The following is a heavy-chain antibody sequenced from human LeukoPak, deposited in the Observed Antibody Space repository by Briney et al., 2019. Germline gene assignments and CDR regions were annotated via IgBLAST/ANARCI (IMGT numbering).Heavy chain of an antibody. CDR3: ARVFPGCSSTSCYADY. D-gene: IGHD2-2*01. J-gene: IGHJ4*02. Sequence: PGGSLRLSCAASGFTFSSYSMNWVRQAPGKGLEWVSSISSSSSYIYYADSVKGRFTISRDNAKNSLYLQMNSLRAEDTAVYHCARVFPGCSSTSCYADYWGQGTLVTVSS. CDR2: ISSSSSYI. CDR1: GFTFSSYS. V-gene: IGHV3-21*01.